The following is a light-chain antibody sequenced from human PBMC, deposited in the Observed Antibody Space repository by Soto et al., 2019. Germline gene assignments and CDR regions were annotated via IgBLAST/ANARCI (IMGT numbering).Light chain of an antibody. V-gene: IGLV1-51*02. CDR3: GTWYTSLPPGPV. CDR2: ENN. J-gene: IGLJ2*01. Sequence: QSVLTQPPSVSAAPGQKVTISCSGSSSNIGNNYVSWYQQLPGTAPKLLIYENNKRPSGIPDRFSGSKSGTSATLAITGRQPGDEAAYYCGTWYTSLPPGPVFGGGTKLTVL. CDR1: SSNIGNNY.